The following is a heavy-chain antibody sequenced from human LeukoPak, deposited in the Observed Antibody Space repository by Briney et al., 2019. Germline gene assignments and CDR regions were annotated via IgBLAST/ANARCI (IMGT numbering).Heavy chain of an antibody. V-gene: IGHV3-15*01. CDR3: TTSSSSWYRYYFDY. Sequence: PGGSLRLSCAASGFTFSNAWMSWVRQAPGKGLEWVGRIKSKTDGGTTDYAAPVKGRFTISRDDSKNTLYLQMNSLKTEDTAVYYCTTSSSSWYRYYFDYWGQGTLVTVSS. D-gene: IGHD6-13*01. CDR2: IKSKTDGGTT. CDR1: GFTFSNAW. J-gene: IGHJ4*02.